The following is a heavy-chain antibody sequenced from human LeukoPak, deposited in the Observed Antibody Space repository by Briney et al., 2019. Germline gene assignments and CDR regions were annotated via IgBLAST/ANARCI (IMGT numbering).Heavy chain of an antibody. J-gene: IGHJ4*02. Sequence: GGSLRLSCAASGFTFSSYEMNWVRQAPGKGLEWVSYISSSGSTIYYADSVKGRFTISRDNAKNSLYLQMNSLRAEDTAVYYCARDSTHCSSTSCYFDYWGQGTLATVSS. CDR1: GFTFSSYE. V-gene: IGHV3-48*03. CDR2: ISSSGSTI. D-gene: IGHD2-2*01. CDR3: ARDSTHCSSTSCYFDY.